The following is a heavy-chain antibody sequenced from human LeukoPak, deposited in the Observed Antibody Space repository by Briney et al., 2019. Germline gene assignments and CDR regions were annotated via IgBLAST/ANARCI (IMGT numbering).Heavy chain of an antibody. CDR3: ARLRLRYKRNGDSTSYEVFDI. Sequence: SETLSLTCTVSGVSVSNYYWSWIRQPSGKGLEYIGHVYYSGTTYYNPSLKSRLAISVDDSMNQFSLKLSSVSAADTAVYYCARLRLRYKRNGDSTSYEVFDIWGQGTVVTVSS. CDR1: GVSVSNYY. V-gene: IGHV4-59*08. CDR2: VYYSGTT. D-gene: IGHD2-21*01. J-gene: IGHJ3*02.